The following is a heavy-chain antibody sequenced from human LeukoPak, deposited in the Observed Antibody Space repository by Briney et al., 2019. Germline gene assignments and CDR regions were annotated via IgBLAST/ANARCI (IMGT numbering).Heavy chain of an antibody. Sequence: GGSLRLSCAASGSTFEDHVMHWVRQAPGKGLEWVSSISWSGDRMGYADAVKGRFTISRDNAKNSLFLQMSSLRVEDTALYYCAKDLGGSATTVWGQGTLVTVSS. J-gene: IGHJ4*02. D-gene: IGHD2-2*01. CDR2: ISWSGDRM. CDR3: AKDLGGSATTV. CDR1: GSTFEDHV. V-gene: IGHV3-9*01.